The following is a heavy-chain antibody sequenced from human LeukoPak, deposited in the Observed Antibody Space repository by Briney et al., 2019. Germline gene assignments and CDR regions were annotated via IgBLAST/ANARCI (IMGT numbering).Heavy chain of an antibody. CDR2: IRYTSET. CDR3: VGSSGWYAFDY. CDR1: GFILSQYG. Sequence: GGSLRLSCAASGFILSQYGFNWVRQAPGKGLEWVSHIRYTSETFYADSVEGRFTISRDHARNSLYLQMNSLRAEDTAVYYCVGSSGWYAFDYWGQGTLVTVSS. J-gene: IGHJ4*02. V-gene: IGHV3-48*01. D-gene: IGHD6-19*01.